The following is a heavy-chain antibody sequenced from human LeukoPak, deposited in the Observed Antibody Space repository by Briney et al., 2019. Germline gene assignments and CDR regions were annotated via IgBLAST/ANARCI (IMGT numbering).Heavy chain of an antibody. V-gene: IGHV3-74*01. D-gene: IGHD3-10*01. J-gene: IGHJ6*02. Sequence: TGGSLRLSCAASGFTFSSYWMNWVRQAPGKGLVWVSRIASDGSSTTYADSVKGRFTISRDNSKNTLYLQMNSLRAEDTAVYYCASGYGLWFGDFSEGLEYYGMDVWGQGTTVTVSS. CDR3: ASGYGLWFGDFSEGLEYYGMDV. CDR1: GFTFSSYW. CDR2: IASDGSST.